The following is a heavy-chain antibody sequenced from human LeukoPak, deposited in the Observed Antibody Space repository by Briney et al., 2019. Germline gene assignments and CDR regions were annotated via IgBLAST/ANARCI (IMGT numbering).Heavy chain of an antibody. CDR1: GGSFSGYY. Sequence: PSETLSLTCAVYGGSFSGYYWSWIRQPPGKGLEWIGEINHSGSTNYNPSLKSRVTISVDTSKNQFSLKLSSVTAADTAVYYCAGARKLYDFWSGYYYWGQGTLVTVSS. CDR2: INHSGST. V-gene: IGHV4-34*01. J-gene: IGHJ4*02. CDR3: AGARKLYDFWSGYYY. D-gene: IGHD3-3*01.